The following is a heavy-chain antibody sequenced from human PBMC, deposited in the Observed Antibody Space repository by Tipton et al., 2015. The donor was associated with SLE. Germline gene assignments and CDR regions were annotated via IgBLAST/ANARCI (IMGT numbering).Heavy chain of an antibody. CDR1: GGSISSHY. V-gene: IGHV4-59*11. CDR3: AGFWLFGEVTDDY. CDR2: IYYSGST. Sequence: TLSLTCTVSGGSISSHYWSWIWQPPGKGLEWIGYIYYSGSTNYNPSLKSRVTISVDTSKNQFSLKLSSVAAADTAVYYCAGFWLFGEVTDDYWGQGTLVTVSS. J-gene: IGHJ4*02. D-gene: IGHD3-3*01.